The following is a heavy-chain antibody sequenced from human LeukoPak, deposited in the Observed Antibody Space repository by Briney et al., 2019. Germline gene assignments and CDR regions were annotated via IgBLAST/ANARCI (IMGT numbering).Heavy chain of an antibody. J-gene: IGHJ6*03. CDR3: ARHGHYYYYVDV. CDR1: GVPIISSAYY. Sequence: SETLSLTCSVSGVPIISSAYYWGWIRQPPGKGLEWVGSIDYTGNTYYNPSLESRVSVHVDTSQNQVSLKLTSVTAADTAVYYRARHGHYYYYVDVWGEGTTVPISS. CDR2: IDYTGNT. V-gene: IGHV4-39*01.